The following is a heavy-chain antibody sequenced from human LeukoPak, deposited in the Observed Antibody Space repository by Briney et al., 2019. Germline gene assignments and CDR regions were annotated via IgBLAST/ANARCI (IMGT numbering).Heavy chain of an antibody. V-gene: IGHV3-11*01. D-gene: IGHD6-19*01. CDR2: IIGGGGTG. J-gene: IGHJ4*02. CDR3: ARGTSGWYRGFDY. Sequence: AGGSLRLSCAASGFTFSDQYMSWIRQAPGKGREWVSYIIGGGGTGYYADSVKGRFTISRDNAKNSLYLQMNSLRVEDTAVYVCARGTSGWYRGFDYWGQGTLVTVSS. CDR1: GFTFSDQY.